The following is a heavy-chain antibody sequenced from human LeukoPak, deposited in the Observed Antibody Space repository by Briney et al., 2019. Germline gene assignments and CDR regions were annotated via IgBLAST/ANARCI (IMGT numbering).Heavy chain of an antibody. CDR2: INYDGSDT. D-gene: IGHD6-13*01. CDR3: QRDFMPAAGIH. CDR1: AFTFSSYW. J-gene: IGHJ4*02. Sequence: GGSLRLSCAPSAFTFSSYWTHWVRPAPGEGLVWVSGINYDGSDTRYADTVKGRFTISRDNAKNTLYLQMNSLRAEDTAVYYCQRDFMPAAGIHWGQGTLVTVSS. V-gene: IGHV3-74*01.